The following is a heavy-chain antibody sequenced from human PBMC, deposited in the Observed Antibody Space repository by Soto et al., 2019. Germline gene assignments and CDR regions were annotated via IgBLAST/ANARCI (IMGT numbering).Heavy chain of an antibody. V-gene: IGHV3-23*01. CDR3: AKDGAWFGALFDY. Sequence: EVQLLESGGGLVQPGGSLRLSCAASGFTFSSYAMSWVRQAPGKGLEWVSAISGSGGSTYYADSVKGRFTISRDNSKNTLYLQLNSLRAEDTAVYYCAKDGAWFGALFDYWGQGTLVTVSS. D-gene: IGHD3-10*01. J-gene: IGHJ4*02. CDR2: ISGSGGST. CDR1: GFTFSSYA.